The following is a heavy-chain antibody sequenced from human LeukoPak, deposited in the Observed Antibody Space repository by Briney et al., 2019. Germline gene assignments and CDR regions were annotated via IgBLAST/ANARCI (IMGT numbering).Heavy chain of an antibody. CDR1: GYTLTELS. CDR2: FDPEDGET. J-gene: IGHJ6*02. CDR3: ATPSYSSGWRYHYYGMDV. V-gene: IGHV1-24*01. Sequence: ASVKVSCKVSGYTLTELSMHWVRQAPGKGLEWMGGFDPEDGETIYAQKFQGRVTMTEDTSTDTAYMELSSLRSEDTAVYYCATPSYSSGWRYHYYGMDVWGQGTTVTVSS. D-gene: IGHD6-19*01.